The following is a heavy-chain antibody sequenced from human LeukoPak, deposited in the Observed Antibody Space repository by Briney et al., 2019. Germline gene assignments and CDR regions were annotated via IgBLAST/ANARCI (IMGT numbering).Heavy chain of an antibody. J-gene: IGHJ5*02. V-gene: IGHV3-9*03. CDR1: GFTFDDYA. CDR2: ISWNSGSI. Sequence: GGSLRLSCAASGFTFDDYAMHWVRQAPGKGLEWVSGISWNSGSIGYADSVKGRFTISRDNAKNSLYLQMNSLRAEGMALYYCARDGDYYDSSGYYNWFDPWGQGTLVTVSS. D-gene: IGHD3-22*01. CDR3: ARDGDYYDSSGYYNWFDP.